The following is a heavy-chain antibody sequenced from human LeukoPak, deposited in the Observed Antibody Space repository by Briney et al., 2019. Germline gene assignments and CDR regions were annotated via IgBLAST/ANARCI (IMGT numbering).Heavy chain of an antibody. Sequence: ASVKVSCKASGYIFTTYGITWVRQAPGQGLEWMGWISAYNGNTNYAQKFQGRVTVTTDTSTSTAYMELRSLRSDDTAVYYCARSSSVTIPGYYFDYWGQGTLVTVSS. D-gene: IGHD2-21*01. J-gene: IGHJ4*02. CDR3: ARSSSVTIPGYYFDY. V-gene: IGHV1-18*01. CDR1: GYIFTTYG. CDR2: ISAYNGNT.